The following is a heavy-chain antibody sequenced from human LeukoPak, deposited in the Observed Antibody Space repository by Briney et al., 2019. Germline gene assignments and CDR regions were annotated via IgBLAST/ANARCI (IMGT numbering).Heavy chain of an antibody. V-gene: IGHV1-69*01. CDR2: IIPIFGTA. Sequence: SAKVSCKASGGTFSSYAISWVRQAPGQGLEWMGGIIPIFGTANYAQKFQGRVTITADESTSTAYMELSSLRSEDTAVYYCARAQATIFRNDASDIWGQGTMVTVSS. J-gene: IGHJ3*02. D-gene: IGHD5-24*01. CDR1: GGTFSSYA. CDR3: ARAQATIFRNDASDI.